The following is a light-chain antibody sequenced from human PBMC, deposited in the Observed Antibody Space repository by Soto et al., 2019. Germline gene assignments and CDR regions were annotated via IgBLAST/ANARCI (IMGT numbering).Light chain of an antibody. Sequence: DIQLTQAPSFLSASVGDRVTITWRASQGIGSYLAWYQQKPGKAPKLLIYDASSLESGVPSRFSGSGSGTEFTLTISSLQPDDFATYYCQQYNSYSGTFGQGTKVDIK. J-gene: IGKJ1*01. V-gene: IGKV1-9*01. CDR3: QQYNSYSGT. CDR1: QGIGSY. CDR2: DAS.